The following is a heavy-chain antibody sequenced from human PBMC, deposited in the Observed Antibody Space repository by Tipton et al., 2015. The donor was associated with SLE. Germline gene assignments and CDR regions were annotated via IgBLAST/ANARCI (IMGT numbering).Heavy chain of an antibody. Sequence: LRLSCTVSGGSISSYYWSWIRQPPGKGLEWIGYIYYSGSTKYNPSLKSRVTISIDTSKNQFSLKLSSVTAADTAVYYCASPGVAGYDAFDIWGQGTMVTVSS. CDR3: ASPGVAGYDAFDI. J-gene: IGHJ3*02. V-gene: IGHV4-59*12. CDR2: IYYSGST. CDR1: GGSISSYY. D-gene: IGHD6-19*01.